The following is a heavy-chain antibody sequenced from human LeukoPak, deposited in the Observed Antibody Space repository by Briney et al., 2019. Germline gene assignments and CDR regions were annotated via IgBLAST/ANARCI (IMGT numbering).Heavy chain of an antibody. CDR1: GYTFTIYG. D-gene: IGHD7-27*01. Sequence: ASVKVSSTPSGYTFTIYGISWMRQAPGQRLEWMGWISTYNGNTNYAQNLQGRVTMTTDTSTSTAYMELRSLKSDDTAVYYCARDKNWDLEDWCQGTLVTVSS. V-gene: IGHV1-18*01. J-gene: IGHJ4*02. CDR2: ISTYNGNT. CDR3: ARDKNWDLED.